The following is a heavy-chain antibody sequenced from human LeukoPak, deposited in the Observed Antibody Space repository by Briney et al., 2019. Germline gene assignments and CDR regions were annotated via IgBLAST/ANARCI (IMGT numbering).Heavy chain of an antibody. CDR3: ASRLGDYDFWSGYRDWFDP. J-gene: IGHJ5*02. CDR1: GYTFTSYD. V-gene: IGHV1-8*01. D-gene: IGHD3-3*01. CDR2: MNPNSGNT. Sequence: GASVKVSCKASGYTFTSYDINWERQATGQGLEWMGWMNPNSGNTGYAQKFQGRVTMTRSTSISTAYTELSGLRSEDTAVYYCASRLGDYDFWSGYRDWFDPWGQGTLVTVSS.